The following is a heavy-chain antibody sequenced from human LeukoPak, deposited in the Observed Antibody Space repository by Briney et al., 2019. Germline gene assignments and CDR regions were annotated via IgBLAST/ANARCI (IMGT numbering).Heavy chain of an antibody. CDR1: GFTFSDKW. D-gene: IGHD1-26*01. CDR2: IKKDGSQK. J-gene: IGHJ5*02. CDR3: ARVGWELLNLHFDP. Sequence: GGSLRLPCVASGFTFSDKWMSWVRQAPGKGPEGVASIKKDGSQKYYVDSVKGRFTISRDNAQNSLYLQMNSLRVEDTAIYSCARVGWELLNLHFDPWGQGTLVTVSS. V-gene: IGHV3-7*03.